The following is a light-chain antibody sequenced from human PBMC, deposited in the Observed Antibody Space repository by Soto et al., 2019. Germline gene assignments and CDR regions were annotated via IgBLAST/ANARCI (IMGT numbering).Light chain of an antibody. CDR1: SSNIGSNY. CDR3: AAWDDSLGGSWV. CDR2: AND. V-gene: IGLV1-47*02. J-gene: IGLJ3*02. Sequence: QSVLTQPPSASGTPGQRVIISCSGRSSNIGSNYVYWFQHLPGTAPKLLIYANDQRPSGVPDRFSGSKSGTSASLAISGLRSEDEADYYCAAWDDSLGGSWVFGGGTTLTVL.